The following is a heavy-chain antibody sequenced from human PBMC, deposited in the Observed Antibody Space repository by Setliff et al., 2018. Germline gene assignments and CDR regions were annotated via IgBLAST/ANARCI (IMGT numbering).Heavy chain of an antibody. D-gene: IGHD2-2*01. CDR2: ISAYKDKT. CDR1: GYTFYTYG. J-gene: IGHJ4*02. Sequence: ASVKVSCKSYGYTFYTYGISWVRQAPGQGPEWMGWISAYKDKTRSTERFQDRLTLTIDTSTNTVFMELRDLRADDTATYYCARDGGKYCATTSCFHFDYWGQGTQVTAPQ. V-gene: IGHV1-18*01. CDR3: ARDGGKYCATTSCFHFDY.